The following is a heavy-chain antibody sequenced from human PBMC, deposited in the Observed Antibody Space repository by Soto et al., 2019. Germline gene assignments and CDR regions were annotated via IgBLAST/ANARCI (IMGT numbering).Heavy chain of an antibody. J-gene: IGHJ4*02. Sequence: ASVKVSCKASGYTFTSYDINWVRQATGQGLEWMGWMNPNSGNTGYAQKFQGRVTMTRNTSISTAYMELSSLRSEDTAVYYCARGGCSGGSCYPEYFDYWGQGTLVTVSS. V-gene: IGHV1-8*01. D-gene: IGHD2-15*01. CDR1: GYTFTSYD. CDR3: ARGGCSGGSCYPEYFDY. CDR2: MNPNSGNT.